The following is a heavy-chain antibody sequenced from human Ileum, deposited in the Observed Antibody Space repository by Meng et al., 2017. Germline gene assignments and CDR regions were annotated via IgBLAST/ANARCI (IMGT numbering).Heavy chain of an antibody. J-gene: IGHJ4*02. CDR3: ARWEGQYLAYFDY. D-gene: IGHD1-26*01. CDR1: GFIFSNYG. CDR2: IWPDGRTE. Sequence: GESLKISCAVSGFIFSNYGMHWIRQAPGKGLEWVAVIWPDGRTEHYADSVRGRFTISRENSKNTVWLQMNSLRADDTAIYYCARWEGQYLAYFDYWGQGTLVTVSS. V-gene: IGHV3-33*01.